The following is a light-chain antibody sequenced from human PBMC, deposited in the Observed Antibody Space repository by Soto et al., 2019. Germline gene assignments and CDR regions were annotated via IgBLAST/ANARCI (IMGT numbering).Light chain of an antibody. Sequence: EMVLTQSPGTLSLSPGKRATLSCRASQRVTSVHLAWYQQRPGQAHRLLIYGASNRATGVTERFTGSASGTDFNLTISRLGPEDSATYYCQYYGASPLYTFGRGTKLEIE. CDR2: GAS. CDR1: QRVTSVH. J-gene: IGKJ2*01. V-gene: IGKV3-20*01. CDR3: QYYGASPLYT.